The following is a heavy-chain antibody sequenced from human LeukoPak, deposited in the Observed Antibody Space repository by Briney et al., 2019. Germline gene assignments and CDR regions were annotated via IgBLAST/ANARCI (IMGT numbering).Heavy chain of an antibody. CDR2: IYTSGST. CDR3: ARDGLGTTVTPYPYYYYYYMDV. D-gene: IGHD4-17*01. V-gene: IGHV4-4*07. Sequence: SETLSLTCTVSGGSISSHYWSWIRQPAGKGLEWIGRIYTSGSTNYNPSLKSRVTMSVDTSKNQFSLKLSSVTAADTAVYYCARDGLGTTVTPYPYYYYYYMDVWGKGTTVTVSS. J-gene: IGHJ6*03. CDR1: GGSISSHY.